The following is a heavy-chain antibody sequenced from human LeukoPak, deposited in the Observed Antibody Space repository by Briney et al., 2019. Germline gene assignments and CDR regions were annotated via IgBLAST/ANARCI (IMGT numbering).Heavy chain of an antibody. Sequence: SVKVSCKASGYTFTGYYIHWVRQAPGQGLEWMGGIIPIFGTANSAQKFQGRVTITADESTSTAYMELSSLRSEDTAMYYCARDALVFPGALDSWGQGTLVTVSS. V-gene: IGHV1-69*13. D-gene: IGHD3-10*01. CDR3: ARDALVFPGALDS. CDR2: IIPIFGTA. CDR1: GYTFTGYY. J-gene: IGHJ4*02.